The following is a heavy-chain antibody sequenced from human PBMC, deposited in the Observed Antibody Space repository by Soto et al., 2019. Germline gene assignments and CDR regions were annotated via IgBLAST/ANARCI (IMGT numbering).Heavy chain of an antibody. D-gene: IGHD3-9*01. V-gene: IGHV4-34*01. CDR2: INHSGST. CDR3: ARGGYYDILTGYFY. Sequence: PSETLSLTCAVYGGSFSGYYWSWIRQPPGKGLEWIGEINHSGSTNYNPSLKSRVTISVDTSKNQFSLKLSSVTAADTAVYYCARGGYYDILTGYFYWGQGTLVTVSS. J-gene: IGHJ4*02. CDR1: GGSFSGYY.